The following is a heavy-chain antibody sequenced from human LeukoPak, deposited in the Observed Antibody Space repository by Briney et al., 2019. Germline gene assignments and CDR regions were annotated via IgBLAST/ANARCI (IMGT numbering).Heavy chain of an antibody. J-gene: IGHJ4*02. CDR1: GFTFRNAW. V-gene: IGHV3-15*01. Sequence: PGESLRLSCAASGFTFRNAWMSWVRQAPGKGLEWVGRVKSKTDGGTTDYAAPVKGRFTISRDDSKNTLYLQMNSLKTEYTAVYYCTTDLEDCSGGSCDYWGQGTLVTVSS. CDR2: VKSKTDGGTT. CDR3: TTDLEDCSGGSCDY. D-gene: IGHD2-15*01.